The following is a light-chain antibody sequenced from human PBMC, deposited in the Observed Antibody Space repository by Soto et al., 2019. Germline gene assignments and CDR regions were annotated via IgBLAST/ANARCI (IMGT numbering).Light chain of an antibody. CDR2: GAS. J-gene: IGKJ1*01. Sequence: EIVLTQSPGTLSLSAGESASLSCRASQSVSTRVAWYQQKPGQAPRLLLYGASSWATGIPDRFSGSGSGTDFTLTINRLEPEDFAVYYCQQYHTTPWTFGRGTKVEVK. CDR3: QQYHTTPWT. CDR1: QSVSTRV. V-gene: IGKV3-20*01.